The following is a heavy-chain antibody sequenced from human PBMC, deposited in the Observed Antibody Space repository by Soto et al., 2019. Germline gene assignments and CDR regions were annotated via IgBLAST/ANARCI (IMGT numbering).Heavy chain of an antibody. J-gene: IGHJ4*02. V-gene: IGHV3-15*01. D-gene: IGHD5-18*01. CDR3: TVGYSYGYSVY. Sequence: EVQLVESGGGLVKPGGSLRLSCAASGFTFSNAWMSWVRQAPGKGLEWVGRIKSKTDGGRTDYAAPVKGRFTISRDDSKNTLYLQMNSLKTEDTPVYYCTVGYSYGYSVYWGQGTLVTVSS. CDR2: IKSKTDGGRT. CDR1: GFTFSNAW.